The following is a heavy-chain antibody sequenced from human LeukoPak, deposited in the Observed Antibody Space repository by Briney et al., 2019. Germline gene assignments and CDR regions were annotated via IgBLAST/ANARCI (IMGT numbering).Heavy chain of an antibody. CDR3: ASLPSNTVTHDY. Sequence: PSETLSLTCTVSGGSISSSSYYWGWIRQPPGKGLEWIGSIYYSGSTYYNPSLKSRVTISVDTSKNQFSLKLSSVTAADTAVYYCASLPSNTVTHDYWGQGTLVTVSS. V-gene: IGHV4-39*01. CDR1: GGSISSSSYY. D-gene: IGHD4-11*01. J-gene: IGHJ4*02. CDR2: IYYSGST.